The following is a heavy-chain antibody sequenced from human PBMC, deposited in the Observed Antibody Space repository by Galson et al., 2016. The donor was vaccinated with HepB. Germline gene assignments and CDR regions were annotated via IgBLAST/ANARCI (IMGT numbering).Heavy chain of an antibody. V-gene: IGHV3-23*01. CDR2: LTGSGGTT. Sequence: SLRLSCAASGFSFSSYAMSWARQAPGKGLEWVSTLTGSGGTTYYADSVKGRFTISRDNSKNTLYLQMNSLRAEDTAIYYCAKVGTTVLTPGKYRLEYFQLWGQGTLATVSS. J-gene: IGHJ1*01. D-gene: IGHD4-23*01. CDR1: GFSFSSYA. CDR3: AKVGTTVLTPGKYRLEYFQL.